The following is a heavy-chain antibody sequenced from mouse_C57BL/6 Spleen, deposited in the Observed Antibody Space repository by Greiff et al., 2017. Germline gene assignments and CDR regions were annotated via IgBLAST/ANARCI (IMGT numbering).Heavy chain of an antibody. J-gene: IGHJ3*01. CDR1: GYSITSGYY. CDR3: ARGFYEYDEAY. V-gene: IGHV3-6*01. CDR2: ISYDGSN. Sequence: ESGPGLVKPSQSLSLTCSVTGYSITSGYYWNWIRQFPGNKLEWMGYISYDGSNNYNPSLKNRISITRDTSKNQFFLKLNSVTTEDTATYYCARGFYEYDEAYWGQGTLATVSA. D-gene: IGHD2-4*01.